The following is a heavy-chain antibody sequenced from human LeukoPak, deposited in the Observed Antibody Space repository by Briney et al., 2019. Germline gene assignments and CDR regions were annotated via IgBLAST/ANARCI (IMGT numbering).Heavy chain of an antibody. CDR2: IKQDGSEK. CDR1: GFTFSDYW. Sequence: GGSLRLSCASSGFTFSDYWMSWVRQAPGKGLEWVANIKQDGSEKYYVDSVKGRFTISRDNAKNSLYLQMNSLRAEDTAVYYRVRDRAYFDSSGFYNLDYWGQGTLVTVSS. CDR3: VRDRAYFDSSGFYNLDY. V-gene: IGHV3-7*01. D-gene: IGHD3-22*01. J-gene: IGHJ4*02.